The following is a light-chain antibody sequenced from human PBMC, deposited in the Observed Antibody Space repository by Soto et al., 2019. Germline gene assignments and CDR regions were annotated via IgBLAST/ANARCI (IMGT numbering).Light chain of an antibody. Sequence: QAVVTQPASVSGSPGQSITISCTGTGSDVGSYNRVSWYQQHPGKAPKLIIYEVTDRPSGVSNRFSGSKSGNTASLTISGLQAEDEAEYYCSSYTNINTRACVFGTGTKLTVL. CDR3: SSYTNINTRACV. CDR1: GSDVGSYNR. J-gene: IGLJ1*01. V-gene: IGLV2-14*01. CDR2: EVT.